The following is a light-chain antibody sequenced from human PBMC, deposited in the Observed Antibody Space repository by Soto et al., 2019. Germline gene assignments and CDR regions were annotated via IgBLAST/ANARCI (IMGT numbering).Light chain of an antibody. CDR3: HQSVNPRWT. V-gene: IGKV3-20*01. CDR1: QSVSSNY. J-gene: IGKJ1*01. Sequence: EIVLTQSPGTLSLSPGERATLSCRPSQSVSSNYLAWYQQRPGQAPRLLIYGASSRATGIPDRFSGSGSGTDFSLSISRVDPEDSAVYSCHQSVNPRWTFGQGTTV. CDR2: GAS.